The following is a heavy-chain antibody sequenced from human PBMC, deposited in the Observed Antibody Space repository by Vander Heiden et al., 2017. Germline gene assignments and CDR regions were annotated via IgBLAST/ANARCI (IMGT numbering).Heavy chain of an antibody. Sequence: QVQLVESGGGVVQPGRSLRLSCAASGFTFSSYGMHWVSQAPGKGLEWVAVISYDGSNKYYADSVKGRFTISRDNSKNTLYRQMNSLRAEDTAVYYCAKDAISSSSLLDYWGQGTLVTVSS. D-gene: IGHD6-6*01. V-gene: IGHV3-30*18. CDR3: AKDAISSSSLLDY. J-gene: IGHJ4*02. CDR1: GFTFSSYG. CDR2: ISYDGSNK.